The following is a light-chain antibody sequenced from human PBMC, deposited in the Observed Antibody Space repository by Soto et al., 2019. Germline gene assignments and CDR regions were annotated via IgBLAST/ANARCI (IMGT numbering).Light chain of an antibody. CDR1: QSISSW. V-gene: IGKV1-5*03. CDR2: KAS. Sequence: DIQMTQSPSTLSAPVGARVPITCRASQSISSWLAWYQQKPGKAPKLLIYKASSLESGVPSRFSGSGSGTEFTLTISSLQPDDFATYYCQQYNSFWTFGQGTKVDIK. CDR3: QQYNSFWT. J-gene: IGKJ1*01.